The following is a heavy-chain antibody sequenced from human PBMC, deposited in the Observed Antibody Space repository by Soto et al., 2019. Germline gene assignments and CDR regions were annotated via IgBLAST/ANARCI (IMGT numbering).Heavy chain of an antibody. D-gene: IGHD2-15*01. V-gene: IGHV1-69*12. Sequence: QVQLVQSGAEVKKPGSSVKVSCKASGGTFSSYAISWVRQAPGQGLEWMGGIIPIFGTANYAQKFQGRVTITADESTSTAYMELSSLRSEDMAVYYCARDGPRYCSGGSCYARGYNWFDPWGQGTLVTVSS. CDR2: IIPIFGTA. CDR1: GGTFSSYA. J-gene: IGHJ5*02. CDR3: ARDGPRYCSGGSCYARGYNWFDP.